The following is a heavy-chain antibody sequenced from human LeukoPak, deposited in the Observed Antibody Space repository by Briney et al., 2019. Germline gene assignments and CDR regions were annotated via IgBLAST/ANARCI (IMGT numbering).Heavy chain of an antibody. J-gene: IGHJ5*02. CDR3: ATTYYDFWIGYSNGLDNWFVS. CDR1: GLSFTTYS. Sequence: GASLTETCAASGLSFTTYSMNWVRQAPGKGLEWVSSISSTSTFIYYADSVKGRFTICRVNAKKSLYLQMDSLRVEDTAVYYCATTYYDFWIGYSNGLDNWFVSWGRDPRDTLSS. D-gene: IGHD3-3*01. CDR2: ISSTSTFI. V-gene: IGHV3-21*01.